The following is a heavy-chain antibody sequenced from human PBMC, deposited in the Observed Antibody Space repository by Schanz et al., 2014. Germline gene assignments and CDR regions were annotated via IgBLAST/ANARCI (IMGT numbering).Heavy chain of an antibody. Sequence: QVQLIQSGAEAKKPGASVKVSCTASRYTFTSYDINWVRQALGQGLEWFGWMNPNSGNPGFAQKFRGRVSMTRNTSMSTAYIELHILTSEDTTVYYCARGRSFDYWGQGTLVTVSS. CDR3: ARGRSFDY. J-gene: IGHJ4*02. CDR2: MNPNSGNP. V-gene: IGHV1-8*01. CDR1: RYTFTSYD.